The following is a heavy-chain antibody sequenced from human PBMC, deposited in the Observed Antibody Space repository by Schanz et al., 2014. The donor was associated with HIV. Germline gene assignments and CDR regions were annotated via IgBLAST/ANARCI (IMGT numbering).Heavy chain of an antibody. Sequence: EVLLLESGGGLVQPGGSLRLSCAASGFTFSTYRMNWVRQAPGKGLEWVSYISSSSTTRHYADSVKGRFTISRDNAKNSLSLQMNSLRDEDTAVYYCARSPSYGMDVWGQGTTVTVSS. CDR3: ARSPSYGMDV. J-gene: IGHJ6*02. V-gene: IGHV3-48*02. CDR2: ISSSSTTR. CDR1: GFTFSTYR.